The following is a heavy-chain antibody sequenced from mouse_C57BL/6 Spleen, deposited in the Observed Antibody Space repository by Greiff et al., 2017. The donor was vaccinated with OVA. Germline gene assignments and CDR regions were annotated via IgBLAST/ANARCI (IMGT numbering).Heavy chain of an antibody. V-gene: IGHV1-18*01. CDR3: ASIYYGNRYFDV. D-gene: IGHD2-1*01. CDR1: GYTFTDYN. J-gene: IGHJ1*03. Sequence: EVQLQQSGPELVKPGASVKIPCKASGYTFTDYNMDWVKQSHGKSLEWIGDINPNNGGTIYNQKFKGKATLTADKSSSTAYMQLSSLTSEDSAVYFCASIYYGNRYFDVWGTGTTVTVSS. CDR2: INPNNGGT.